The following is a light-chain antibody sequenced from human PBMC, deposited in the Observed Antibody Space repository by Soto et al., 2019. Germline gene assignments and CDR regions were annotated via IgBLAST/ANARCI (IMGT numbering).Light chain of an antibody. Sequence: EIVMTQSPATLSVSPGERATLSCRASQSVSSNLACYQQKPGQPPRLLIYGASTRATGIPARFSGSGSGTEFTLPISSLQSEDFAVYYCQQYNNWPTWTFGQGTQVDIK. CDR2: GAS. CDR1: QSVSSN. J-gene: IGKJ1*01. V-gene: IGKV3-15*01. CDR3: QQYNNWPTWT.